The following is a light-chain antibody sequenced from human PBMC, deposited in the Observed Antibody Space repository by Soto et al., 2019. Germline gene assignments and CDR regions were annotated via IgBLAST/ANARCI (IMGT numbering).Light chain of an antibody. J-gene: IGKJ5*01. CDR1: QSISSW. V-gene: IGKV1-5*01. Sequence: IQMAQSPSTLSASVGDRVTITFRASQSISSWLAWYQQKPGKAPKLLIYDASSLESGVPSRFSGSGSGTEFTLTISRLQSDDFATYYCQQHNGYAPITFGQGTRLEI. CDR2: DAS. CDR3: QQHNGYAPIT.